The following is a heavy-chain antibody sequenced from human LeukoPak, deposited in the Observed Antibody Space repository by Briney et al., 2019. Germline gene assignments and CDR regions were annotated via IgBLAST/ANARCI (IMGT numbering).Heavy chain of an antibody. CDR3: ARRGFSGSFYEGWYFDY. J-gene: IGHJ4*02. Sequence: PSETLSLTCSVSGGSVTNSSHYWGWIRQSPGKGLEWIGTIYYSGRTYYNPSLESRVTISVDTSKNQFSLKLSSVTAADTAVYYCARRGFSGSFYEGWYFDYWGQGTLVTVSS. D-gene: IGHD1-26*01. V-gene: IGHV4-39*01. CDR2: IYYSGRT. CDR1: GGSVTNSSHY.